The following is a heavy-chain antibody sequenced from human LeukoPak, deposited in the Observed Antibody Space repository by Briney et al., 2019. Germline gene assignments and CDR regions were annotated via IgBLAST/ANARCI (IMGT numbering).Heavy chain of an antibody. CDR3: ARDAELRYFDWLFPPRYFDL. D-gene: IGHD3-9*01. CDR1: GFTFSSYS. J-gene: IGHJ2*01. CDR2: ISSSSSYI. V-gene: IGHV3-21*01. Sequence: GGSLRLSCAASGFTFSSYSMNWVRQAPGKGLEGVSSISSSSSYIYYADSVKGRFTISRDNAKNSLYLQMNSLRAEDTAVYYCARDAELRYFDWLFPPRYFDLWGRGTLVTVSS.